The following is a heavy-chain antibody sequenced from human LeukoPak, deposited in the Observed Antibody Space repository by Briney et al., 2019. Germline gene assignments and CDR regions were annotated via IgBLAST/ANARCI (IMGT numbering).Heavy chain of an antibody. V-gene: IGHV1-2*02. J-gene: IGHJ3*02. CDR2: INPNSGGT. CDR1: GYTFTDFH. D-gene: IGHD1-26*01. CDR3: ARGSSLSGSGKPLDI. Sequence: GASVKVSCKASGYTFTDFHIHWVRQAPGQGLEWMGWINPNSGGTDFAQNFQGRVTMTRDTSISTAYMELSGLRSDDTAVYYRARGSSLSGSGKPLDIWGQGTVVTVSS.